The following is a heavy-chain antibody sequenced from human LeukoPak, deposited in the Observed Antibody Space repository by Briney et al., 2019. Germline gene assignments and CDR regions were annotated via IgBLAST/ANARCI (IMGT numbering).Heavy chain of an antibody. V-gene: IGHV1-8*01. D-gene: IGHD3-3*01. CDR2: MNPNSGNT. J-gene: IGHJ6*02. CDR3: ARVYDFWSGYYSYGMDV. CDR1: GYTFTSYD. Sequence: ASVKVSCKASGYTFTSYDINLVRQATGQGLEWMGWMNPNSGNTGYAQKFQGRVTMTRNTSISTAYMELSSLRSEDTAVYYCARVYDFWSGYYSYGMDVWGQGTTVTVSS.